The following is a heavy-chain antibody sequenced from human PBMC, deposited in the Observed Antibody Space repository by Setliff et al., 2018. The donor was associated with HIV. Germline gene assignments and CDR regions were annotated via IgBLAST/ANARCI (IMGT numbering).Heavy chain of an antibody. D-gene: IGHD5-18*01. Sequence: SETLSLTCTVSGGSISSSSYYWGWIRQPPGKGLEWIGNIYYSGTTYDNPSLKSRVTISVDTPKNQFSLKLTSVTAADTAVYYCARVRTMGSYGFYYDYMDVWGKGTTVTVSS. CDR2: IYYSGTT. CDR3: ARVRTMGSYGFYYDYMDV. V-gene: IGHV4-39*01. J-gene: IGHJ6*03. CDR1: GGSISSSSYY.